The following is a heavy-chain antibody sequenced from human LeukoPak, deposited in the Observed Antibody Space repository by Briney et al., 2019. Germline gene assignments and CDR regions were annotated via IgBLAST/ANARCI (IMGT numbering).Heavy chain of an antibody. Sequence: PSETLSLTCTVSGGSISSYYWSWIRQPPGKGLEWIGYIYYSGSTNYNPSLKSRVTISVDTSKNQFSLKLSSVTAADTAVYYCARVNLERRGFDYWGQGTLVTVSS. D-gene: IGHD1-1*01. CDR1: GGSISSYY. CDR2: IYYSGST. J-gene: IGHJ4*02. V-gene: IGHV4-59*01. CDR3: ARVNLERRGFDY.